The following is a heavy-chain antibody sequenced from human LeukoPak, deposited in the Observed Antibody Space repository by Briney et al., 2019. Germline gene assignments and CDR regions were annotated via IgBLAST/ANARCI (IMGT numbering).Heavy chain of an antibody. D-gene: IGHD3-9*01. CDR1: GFTFSSYA. J-gene: IGHJ3*02. CDR2: INGSGGST. CDR3: AKVLTGYRDAFDI. V-gene: IGHV3-23*01. Sequence: PGGSLRLSCAASGFTFSSYAMSWVRQAPGKGLEWVSAINGSGGSTYYADSVKGRFTISRDNSKNTLYLQMNSLRAEDTAVYYCAKVLTGYRDAFDIWGQGTMVTVSS.